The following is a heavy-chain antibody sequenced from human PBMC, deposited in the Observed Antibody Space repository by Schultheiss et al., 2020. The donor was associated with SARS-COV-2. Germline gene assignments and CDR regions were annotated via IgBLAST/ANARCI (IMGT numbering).Heavy chain of an antibody. V-gene: IGHV3-30*02. CDR3: AKDGVPAAMSYYYFYYYMDV. CDR2: ISYDENNK. Sequence: GGSLRLSCAASGLTFSSHGMHWVRQAPGKGLEWVAVISYDENNKYYADSVKGRFTISRDNSKKTLHLQMNSLRPEDTAVYYCAKDGVPAAMSYYYFYYYMDVWGKGATVTVSS. J-gene: IGHJ6*03. CDR1: GLTFSSHG. D-gene: IGHD2-2*01.